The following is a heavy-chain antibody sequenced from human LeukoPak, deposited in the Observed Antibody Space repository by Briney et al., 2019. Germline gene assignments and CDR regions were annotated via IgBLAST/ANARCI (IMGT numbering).Heavy chain of an antibody. D-gene: IGHD1-14*01. CDR2: IKQDGNEE. CDR1: GFTFDSYW. V-gene: IGHV3-7*01. CDR3: TRDPLTQNDY. Sequence: GGSLRLSCAASGFTFDSYWMSWDRQAPGKGLEWVANIKQDGNEEYYVDSVKGRFTIYRDNAENSLYLQMNSLRAEDTAVYYCTRDPLTQNDYWGQGTLVTVSS. J-gene: IGHJ4*02.